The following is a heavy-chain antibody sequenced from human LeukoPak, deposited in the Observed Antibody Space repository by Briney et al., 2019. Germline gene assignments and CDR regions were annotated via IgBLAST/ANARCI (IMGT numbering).Heavy chain of an antibody. V-gene: IGHV3-21*01. Sequence: GGSLRLSCAASGFTFSSHGMNWVRQAPGKGLEWVSSISSSSSYIYYADSVKGRVTVSRDNAKNSLYLQMISLRAEDTAVYYCARGARKRDDYGGFFDFWGQGTLVTVSS. D-gene: IGHD4-23*01. CDR1: GFTFSSHG. J-gene: IGHJ4*02. CDR3: ARGARKRDDYGGFFDF. CDR2: ISSSSSYI.